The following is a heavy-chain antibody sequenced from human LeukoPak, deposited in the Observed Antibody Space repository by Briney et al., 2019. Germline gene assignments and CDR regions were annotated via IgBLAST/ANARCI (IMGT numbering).Heavy chain of an antibody. Sequence: SETLSLTCTVSGGSISSGDYYWSWIRQPPGTGLEWIGYIYYSGSTYYNPSLKSRVTISVDTSKNQFSLKLSSVTAADTAVYYCARVPTYYYVSSGYYLDYWGQGTLVTVSS. J-gene: IGHJ4*02. D-gene: IGHD3-22*01. CDR3: ARVPTYYYVSSGYYLDY. V-gene: IGHV4-30-4*08. CDR2: IYYSGST. CDR1: GGSISSGDYY.